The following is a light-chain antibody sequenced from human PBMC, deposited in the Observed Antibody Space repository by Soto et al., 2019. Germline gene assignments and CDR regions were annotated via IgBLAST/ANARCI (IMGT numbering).Light chain of an antibody. V-gene: IGKV3-15*01. CDR3: QQYNNCPLT. CDR2: GAS. J-gene: IGKJ4*01. Sequence: EVALPQSPVTLSLSPGESATLSCTATQSVSSNLACSQQKPAQAPRLLIYGASTSATGIPARSSGSGSGPESTLTISSLQSEDFAVYYCQQYNNCPLTFGGATTVDI. CDR1: QSVSSN.